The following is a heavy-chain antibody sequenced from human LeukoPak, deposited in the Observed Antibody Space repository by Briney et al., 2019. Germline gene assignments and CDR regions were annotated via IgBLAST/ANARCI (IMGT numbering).Heavy chain of an antibody. CDR2: INGDGSTT. CDR3: AVTWGRSGGAFDI. CDR1: GFTFSSYA. Sequence: GGSLRLSCAASGFTFSSYAMSWVRQATGKGLVWVSRINGDGSTTAYADSVKGRFTISRDNAKNTLYLQMNSLRAEDTAVYYCAVTWGRSGGAFDIWGQGTMVTVSS. D-gene: IGHD2-15*01. V-gene: IGHV3-74*01. J-gene: IGHJ3*02.